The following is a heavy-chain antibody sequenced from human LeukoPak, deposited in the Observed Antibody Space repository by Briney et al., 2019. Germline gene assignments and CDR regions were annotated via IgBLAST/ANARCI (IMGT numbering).Heavy chain of an antibody. J-gene: IGHJ3*01. CDR3: AKAERVFSYGSDVFTV. CDR1: GHSFISSW. D-gene: IGHD3-16*01. V-gene: IGHV5-51*01. CDR2: IFPADSDI. Sequence: GESLKISCKGSGHSFISSWIGWVRQMPGKGLEWMGIIFPADSDIRYSPSLEGQVTLSADKSISTVYLQWSSLKASDTAMYYCAKAERVFSYGSDVFTVWGQGTMVTVSS.